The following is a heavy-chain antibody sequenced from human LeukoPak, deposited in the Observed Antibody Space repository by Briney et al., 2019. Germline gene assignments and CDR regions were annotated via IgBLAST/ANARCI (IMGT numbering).Heavy chain of an antibody. D-gene: IGHD3-10*01. V-gene: IGHV3-7*03. CDR1: GFTFSSYW. Sequence: GGSLRLSCAASGFTFSSYWMSWVRQAPGKGLEWVANIKQDGSEKYYVDSVKGRFTISRDNAKNSLYLQMNSLRAEDTAVYYCATAYGSGSYYTPLGAFDIWGQGTMVTVSS. CDR2: IKQDGSEK. CDR3: ATAYGSGSYYTPLGAFDI. J-gene: IGHJ3*02.